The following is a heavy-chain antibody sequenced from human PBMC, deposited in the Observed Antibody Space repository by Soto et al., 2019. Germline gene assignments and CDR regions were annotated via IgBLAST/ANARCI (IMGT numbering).Heavy chain of an antibody. D-gene: IGHD4-4*01. CDR2: ISSSSSYI. CDR3: ARDGNRAVTTDWFDP. V-gene: IGHV3-21*01. CDR1: GFTFSSYS. J-gene: IGHJ5*02. Sequence: GGSLRLSCAASGFTFSSYSMNWVRQAPGKGLEWVSSISSSSSYIYYADSVKGRFTISRDNAKNSLYLQMNSLRAEDTAVYYCARDGNRAVTTDWFDPWGQGTLVTVSS.